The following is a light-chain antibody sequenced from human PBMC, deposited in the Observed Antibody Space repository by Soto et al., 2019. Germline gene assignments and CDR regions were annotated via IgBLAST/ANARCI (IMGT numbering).Light chain of an antibody. CDR3: QVWDSSSDHPVV. V-gene: IGLV3-21*04. CDR1: NIGTYS. CDR2: YDS. Sequence: SYELTQPPSVSVAPGKTARITCGGNNIGTYSVHWYQQKPGQAPVLVIYYDSDRPSGIPERFSGSNSGNTATLTISRVEAGDEADYYRQVWDSSSDHPVVFGGGTKLTVL. J-gene: IGLJ2*01.